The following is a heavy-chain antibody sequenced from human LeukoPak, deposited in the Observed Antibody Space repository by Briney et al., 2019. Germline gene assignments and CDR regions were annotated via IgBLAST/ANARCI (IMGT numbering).Heavy chain of an antibody. CDR1: GFTVSSNY. Sequence: PGGSLRLSCAASGFTVSSNYMSWVRQAPGKGLEWVSVIYSGGSTYYADSVKGRFTISRDNSKNTLYLQMNSLRAEDTAVHYCARALAYCGGDCYPDYYYGMDVWGQGTTVTVSS. D-gene: IGHD2-21*02. J-gene: IGHJ6*02. V-gene: IGHV3-53*01. CDR2: IYSGGST. CDR3: ARALAYCGGDCYPDYYYGMDV.